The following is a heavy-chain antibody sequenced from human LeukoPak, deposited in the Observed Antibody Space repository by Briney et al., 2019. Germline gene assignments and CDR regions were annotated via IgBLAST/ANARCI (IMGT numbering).Heavy chain of an antibody. CDR1: GGSISSSSYY. CDR3: ASRGGDAFDI. J-gene: IGHJ3*02. V-gene: IGHV4-39*01. Sequence: SETLSLTCTVSGGSISSSSYYWGWIRQPPGKGLEWIGSIYYSGSTYYNPSLKSRVTTSVDTSKNQFPLKLSSVTAADTAVYYCASRGGDAFDIWGQGTMVTVSS. D-gene: IGHD5-24*01. CDR2: IYYSGST.